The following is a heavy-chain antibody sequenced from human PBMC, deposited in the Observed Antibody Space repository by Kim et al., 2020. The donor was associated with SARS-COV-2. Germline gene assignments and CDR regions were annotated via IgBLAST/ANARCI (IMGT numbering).Heavy chain of an antibody. CDR3: ARGDYYGSGKGYYYGMDV. J-gene: IGHJ6*01. CDR1: GGSFSGYY. V-gene: IGHV4-34*01. Sequence: SETLSLTFAVYGGSFSGYYWSWIRQPPGKGLEWIGEINHSGSTNYNPSLKSRVTISVDTSKNQFSLKLSSVTAADTAVYYCARGDYYGSGKGYYYGMDV. CDR2: INHSGST. D-gene: IGHD3-10*01.